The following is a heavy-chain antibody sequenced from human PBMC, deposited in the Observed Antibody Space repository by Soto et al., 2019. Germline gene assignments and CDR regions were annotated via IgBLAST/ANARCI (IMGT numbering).Heavy chain of an antibody. V-gene: IGHV3-13*01. J-gene: IGHJ4*02. CDR1: GFTFSSYD. Sequence: GGSLRLSCAASGFTFSSYDMHWVRQATGKGLEWVSAIGTAGDTYYPGSVKGRFTISRENAKNSLYLQMNSLRAEDTAVYYCARSVYGDYSAYYFDYWGQGTLVTVSS. CDR3: ARSVYGDYSAYYFDY. CDR2: IGTAGDT. D-gene: IGHD4-17*01.